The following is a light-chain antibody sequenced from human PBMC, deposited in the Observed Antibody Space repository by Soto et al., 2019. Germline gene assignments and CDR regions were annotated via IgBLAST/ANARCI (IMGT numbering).Light chain of an antibody. CDR2: DAS. CDR1: ESTSGY. V-gene: IGKV3-11*01. CDR3: QQYTNWPKT. J-gene: IGKJ1*01. Sequence: EIVLTQSPATLSLSPGDTATLSCRASESTSGYLAWYQQKPGQAPRLLIYDASNRATGIPERFSGSGSGTEFTLTISSLQSEDFAVYYCQQYTNWPKTFGQGTKVDIK.